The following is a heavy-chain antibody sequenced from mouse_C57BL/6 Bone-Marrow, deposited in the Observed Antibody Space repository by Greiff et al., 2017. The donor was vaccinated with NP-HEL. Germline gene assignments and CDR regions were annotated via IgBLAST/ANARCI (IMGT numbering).Heavy chain of an antibody. CDR3: ASLPYYYGSGARV. V-gene: IGHV5-17*01. CDR1: GFTFSDYG. D-gene: IGHD1-1*01. Sequence: EVKLVESGGGLVKPGGSLKLSCAASGFTFSDYGMHWVRQAPEKGLEWVAYISSGSSTIYYADTVKGRFTISRDNAKNTLFLQMTSLRSEDTAMYYCASLPYYYGSGARVWGTGTTVTVSS. J-gene: IGHJ1*03. CDR2: ISSGSSTI.